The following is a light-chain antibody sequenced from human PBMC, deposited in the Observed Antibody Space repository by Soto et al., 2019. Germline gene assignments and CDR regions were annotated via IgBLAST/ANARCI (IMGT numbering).Light chain of an antibody. CDR1: QDIGNF. CDR3: QQYNSYWT. Sequence: DIQMTQSPSSLSAFVGDRVTITCRASQDIGNFLAWYQQKPGKVPKLLIYAASTLQSGVPSRFSGSGSGTEFTLTISSLQPDDFATYYCQQYNSYWTFGQGTKVDIK. V-gene: IGKV1-27*01. CDR2: AAS. J-gene: IGKJ1*01.